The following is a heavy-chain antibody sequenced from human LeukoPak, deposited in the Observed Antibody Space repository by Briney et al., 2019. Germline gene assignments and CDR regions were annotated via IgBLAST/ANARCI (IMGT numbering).Heavy chain of an antibody. Sequence: ASVKVSCKASGYTFTSYYMHWVRQAPGQGLEWMGWINPNSGGTNYAQKFQGRVTMTRDTSISTAYMELSRLRSDDTAVYYCARVPLGYCSSTSCLAFDIWGQGTMVTVSS. CDR3: ARVPLGYCSSTSCLAFDI. CDR1: GYTFTSYY. CDR2: INPNSGGT. V-gene: IGHV1-2*02. D-gene: IGHD2-2*01. J-gene: IGHJ3*02.